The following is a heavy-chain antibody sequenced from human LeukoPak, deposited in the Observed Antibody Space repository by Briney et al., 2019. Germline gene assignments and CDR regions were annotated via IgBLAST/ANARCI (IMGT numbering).Heavy chain of an antibody. V-gene: IGHV3-30-3*01. D-gene: IGHD3-9*01. CDR1: GFTFSSYA. CDR3: ARNESYDILTGYSLEDYGMDV. CDR2: ISYDGSNK. Sequence: GGSLRLSCAASGFTFSSYAMHWVRQAPGKGPEWVAVISYDGSNKYYADSVKGRFTISRDNSKNTLYLQMNSLRAEDTVVYYCARNESYDILTGYSLEDYGMDVWGQGTTVTVSS. J-gene: IGHJ6*02.